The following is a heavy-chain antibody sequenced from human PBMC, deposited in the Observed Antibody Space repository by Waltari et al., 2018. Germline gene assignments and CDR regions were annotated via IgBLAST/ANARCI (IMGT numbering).Heavy chain of an antibody. CDR1: GGSFSGYY. CDR2: INHSGST. V-gene: IGHV4-34*01. Sequence: QVQLQQWGAGLLKPSETLSLTCAVYGGSFSGYYWSWIRQPPGKGLEWIGEINHSGSTNYNPSLKSRVTISVDTSKNQFSLKLSSVTAADTAVYYCARGYSSSSLYYYYYYMDVWGKGTTVTVSS. J-gene: IGHJ6*03. D-gene: IGHD6-6*01. CDR3: ARGYSSSSLYYYYYYMDV.